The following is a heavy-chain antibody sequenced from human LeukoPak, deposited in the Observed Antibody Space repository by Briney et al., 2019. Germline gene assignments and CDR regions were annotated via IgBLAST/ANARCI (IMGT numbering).Heavy chain of an antibody. V-gene: IGHV1-3*01. D-gene: IGHD2-2*01. Sequence: ASVKVSCKASGYTFTSYAMHWVRQAQGQRLEWMGWINAGNGNTKYSQKFQGRVTITRDTSASTAYMELSSVRAEDTAVYYCARGGPVPTKYNWFDPWGQGTLVTLSS. CDR1: GYTFTSYA. CDR3: ARGGPVPTKYNWFDP. J-gene: IGHJ5*02. CDR2: INAGNGNT.